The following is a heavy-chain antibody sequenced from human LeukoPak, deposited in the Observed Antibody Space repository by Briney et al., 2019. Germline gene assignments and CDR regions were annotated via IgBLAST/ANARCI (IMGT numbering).Heavy chain of an antibody. CDR2: INHSGST. CDR1: GGSFSGYY. Sequence: TTSETLSLTCAVYGGSFSGYYWSWIRQPPGKGPEWIGEINHSGSTNYNPSLKSRVTISVDTSKNQFSLKLSSVTAADTAVYYCARKINYYGMDVWGQGTTVTVSS. J-gene: IGHJ6*02. V-gene: IGHV4-34*01. CDR3: ARKINYYGMDV. D-gene: IGHD5-24*01.